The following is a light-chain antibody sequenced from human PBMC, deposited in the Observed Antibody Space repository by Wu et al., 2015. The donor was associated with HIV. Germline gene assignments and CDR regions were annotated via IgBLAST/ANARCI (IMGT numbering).Light chain of an antibody. CDR2: GAS. V-gene: IGKV3-15*01. CDR1: QSVSSN. Sequence: EIVMTQSPATLSVSPGERATLSCRASQSVSSNLAWYQQKFGQAPRLLIYGASTRATGIPARFGGSGSGTEFTLTISSLQSEDFAVYYCQQYNYWPRTFGQGTKVETK. J-gene: IGKJ1*01. CDR3: QQYNYWPRT.